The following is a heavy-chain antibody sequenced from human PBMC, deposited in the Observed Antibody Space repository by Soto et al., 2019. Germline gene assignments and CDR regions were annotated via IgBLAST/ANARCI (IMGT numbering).Heavy chain of an antibody. D-gene: IGHD2-15*01. CDR1: GYTFINYY. CDR3: ARGSIVVVVAAIDY. J-gene: IGHJ4*02. Sequence: ASVKVSCKASGYTFINYYMHWVRQAPGQRLEWMGWINAGNGNTKYSQKFQGRVTITRDTSASTAYMELSSLRSEDTAVYYCARGSIVVVVAAIDYWGQGTLVTVSS. CDR2: INAGNGNT. V-gene: IGHV1-3*01.